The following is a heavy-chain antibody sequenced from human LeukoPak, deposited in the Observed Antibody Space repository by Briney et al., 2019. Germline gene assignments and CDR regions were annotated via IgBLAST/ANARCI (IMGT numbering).Heavy chain of an antibody. V-gene: IGHV3-64D*06. J-gene: IGHJ4*02. CDR3: VKDRSDILTGPGSN. CDR1: GFSFSDNY. CDR2: ISGNGGST. Sequence: PGGSLRLSCAASGFSFSDNYMSWIRQAPGKGLEYVSAISGNGGSTYYADSVKGRFTISRDNSKNTLYLQMSSLRAEDTAVYYCVKDRSDILTGPGSNWGQGTLVTVSS. D-gene: IGHD3-9*01.